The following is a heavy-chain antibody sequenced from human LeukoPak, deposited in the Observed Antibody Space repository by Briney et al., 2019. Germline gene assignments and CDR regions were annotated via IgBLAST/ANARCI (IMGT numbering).Heavy chain of an antibody. CDR1: GYSSTSYW. CDR3: ARITYCGGDCYTTFDY. CDR2: IYPGDSDT. Sequence: PGESLKISCKGSGYSSTSYWIGWVRQMPGKGLEWMGIIYPGDSDTRYSPSFQGQVTISADKSISTAYLQWSSLKASDTAMYYCARITYCGGDCYTTFDYWGQGTLVTVSS. D-gene: IGHD2-21*01. V-gene: IGHV5-51*01. J-gene: IGHJ4*02.